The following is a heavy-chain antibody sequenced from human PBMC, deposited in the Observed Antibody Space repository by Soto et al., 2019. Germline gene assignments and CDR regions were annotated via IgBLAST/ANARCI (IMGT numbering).Heavy chain of an antibody. V-gene: IGHV2-5*02. CDR2: IYWDDDK. D-gene: IGHD3-22*01. CDR3: AHSLSPYYYDSSGGFDY. J-gene: IGHJ4*02. Sequence: QITLKESGPTLVKPTQTLTLTCTFSGFSLSTSGVGVGWIRQPPGKALEWLALIYWDDDKRYSPSLKSRLTSTKDTSKNQVVLTMTNMDPVDTATYYCAHSLSPYYYDSSGGFDYWGQGTLVTVSS. CDR1: GFSLSTSGVG.